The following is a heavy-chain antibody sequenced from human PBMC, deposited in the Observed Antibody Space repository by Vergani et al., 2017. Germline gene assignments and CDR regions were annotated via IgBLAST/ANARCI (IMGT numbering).Heavy chain of an antibody. CDR2: IYYSGST. J-gene: IGHJ4*02. V-gene: IGHV4-59*12. Sequence: QVQLQESGPGLVKPSQTLSLTCTVSGGSISSYYWSWIRQPPGKGLEWIGYIYYSGSTNYNPSLKSRVTISVDTSKNQFSLKLSSVTAADTAVYYCARGRLFWSGPNLFDYWGQGTLVTVSS. CDR3: ARGRLFWSGPNLFDY. D-gene: IGHD3-3*01. CDR1: GGSISSYY.